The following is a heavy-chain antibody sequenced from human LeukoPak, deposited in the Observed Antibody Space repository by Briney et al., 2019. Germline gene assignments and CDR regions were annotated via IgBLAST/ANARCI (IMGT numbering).Heavy chain of an antibody. Sequence: GGSLRLSCAASGFTFSSYSMNWVRQAPGKGLEWVSYISSSSSTIYYADSVKGRFTISRDNAKNSLYLQMNSLRAEDTAVYYCARDSAILTGYQDNWFDPWGQGTLVTVSS. J-gene: IGHJ5*02. D-gene: IGHD3-9*01. CDR3: ARDSAILTGYQDNWFDP. CDR1: GFTFSSYS. CDR2: ISSSSSTI. V-gene: IGHV3-48*04.